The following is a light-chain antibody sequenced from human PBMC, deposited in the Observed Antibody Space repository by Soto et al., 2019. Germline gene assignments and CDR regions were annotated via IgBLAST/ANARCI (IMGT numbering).Light chain of an antibody. J-gene: IGKJ3*01. CDR3: QQLNTFPPFFT. CDR2: GAS. Sequence: DIQLTQSPSFLSASVGDRVTITCRASQGIRSYLAWYQQRPGKAPALLIYGASTLRPGGASRFSGSGSGTEFTLTISSLQPEDFATYFCQQLNTFPPFFTFGPGTKVDIK. V-gene: IGKV1-9*01. CDR1: QGIRSY.